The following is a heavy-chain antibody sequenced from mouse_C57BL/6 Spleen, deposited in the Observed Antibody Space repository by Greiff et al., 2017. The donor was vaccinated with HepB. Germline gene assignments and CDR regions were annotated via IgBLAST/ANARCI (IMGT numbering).Heavy chain of an antibody. J-gene: IGHJ4*01. CDR2: IHPNSGST. CDR1: GYTFTSYW. V-gene: IGHV1-64*01. CDR3: ERYSNYGGGYAMDY. D-gene: IGHD2-5*01. Sequence: QVQLQQPGAELVKPGASVKLSCKASGYTFTSYWMHWVKQRPGQGLEWIGMIHPNSGSTNYNEKFKSKATLTVDKSSSTAYMQLSSLTSEDSAVYYCERYSNYGGGYAMDYWGQGTSVTVSS.